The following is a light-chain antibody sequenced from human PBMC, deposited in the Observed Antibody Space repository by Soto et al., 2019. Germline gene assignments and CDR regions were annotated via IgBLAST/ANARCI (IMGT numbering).Light chain of an antibody. CDR3: QQYGSSPPGVT. V-gene: IGKV3-20*01. CDR1: QSVSSSY. Sequence: EIVLTQSPGTLSLSPGERATLSCRASQSVSSSYLAWYQQKPGQAPRLLIYGASSRATGIPDRFSGSGSGTDFTLTISRLEPEDFAVYYCQQYGSSPPGVTFGPG. J-gene: IGKJ3*01. CDR2: GAS.